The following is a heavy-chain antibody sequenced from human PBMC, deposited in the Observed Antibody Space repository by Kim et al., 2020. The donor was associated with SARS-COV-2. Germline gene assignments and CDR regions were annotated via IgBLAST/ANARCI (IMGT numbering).Heavy chain of an antibody. J-gene: IGHJ4*02. V-gene: IGHV3-30*07. Sequence: VTGRFTISRDNSKNTLYLQMNSLGAEDTAVYYCARDPSKRGLAAAGRSDYWGQGTLVTVSS. D-gene: IGHD6-13*01. CDR3: ARDPSKRGLAAAGRSDY.